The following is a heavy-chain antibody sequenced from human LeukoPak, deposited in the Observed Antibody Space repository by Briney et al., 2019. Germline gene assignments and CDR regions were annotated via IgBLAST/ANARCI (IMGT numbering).Heavy chain of an antibody. CDR2: IYYSGST. CDR1: GFTFSSYE. J-gene: IGHJ3*02. Sequence: GSLRLSCAASGFTFSSYEMNWVRQAPGKGLEWIGSIYYSGSTYYNPSLKSRVTISVDTSKNQFSLKLSSVTAADTAVYYCARRYYDFWSGYYANAFDIWGQGTMVTVSS. D-gene: IGHD3-3*01. CDR3: ARRYYDFWSGYYANAFDI. V-gene: IGHV4-39*01.